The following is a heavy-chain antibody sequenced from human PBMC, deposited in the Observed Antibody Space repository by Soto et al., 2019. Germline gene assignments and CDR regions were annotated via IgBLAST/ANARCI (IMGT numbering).Heavy chain of an antibody. V-gene: IGHV1-3*01. Sequence: ASVKVSCKASGYTFTNYAMHWVRQAPGQRLEWMGWINPGNGNTKCSQKFQGRVTITRDTSASTAYMELSSLRSEDTAVYYCARNMVREVITYFDYWGQGTLVTSPQ. CDR2: INPGNGNT. D-gene: IGHD3-10*01. CDR3: ARNMVREVITYFDY. CDR1: GYTFTNYA. J-gene: IGHJ4*02.